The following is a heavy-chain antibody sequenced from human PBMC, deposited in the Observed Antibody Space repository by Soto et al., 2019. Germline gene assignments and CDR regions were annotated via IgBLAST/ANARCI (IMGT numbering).Heavy chain of an antibody. Sequence: QVRLQESGPGLVKPSETLSLTCTVSGGSITSITNHYCSWIRQPPGKGLEWIGYISYSGHTSYNPALNRRVILSVDTSKNPVSLNLASVTAADTAVYYCATQGFGTLHGLVDVWGQGTTVTVSS. J-gene: IGHJ6*02. CDR3: ATQGFGTLHGLVDV. CDR2: ISYSGHT. V-gene: IGHV4-59*08. CDR1: GGSITSITNHY. D-gene: IGHD1-7*01.